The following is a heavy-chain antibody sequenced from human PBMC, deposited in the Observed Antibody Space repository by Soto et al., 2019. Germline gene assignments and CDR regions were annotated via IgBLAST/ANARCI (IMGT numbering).Heavy chain of an antibody. CDR1: GDSITKSVYY. CDR3: ARVPYYGSGGAGPSFSDY. D-gene: IGHD2-15*01. Sequence: PSETLSLTCTVSGDSITKSVYYWAWVRQTPGKGLEWIASIYYVGNAYYNPSLQSRVTISVDASKNQFSLELQSVTAADSAVYYCARVPYYGSGGAGPSFSDYWGEGNLVXV. CDR2: IYYVGNA. V-gene: IGHV4-39*01. J-gene: IGHJ4*02.